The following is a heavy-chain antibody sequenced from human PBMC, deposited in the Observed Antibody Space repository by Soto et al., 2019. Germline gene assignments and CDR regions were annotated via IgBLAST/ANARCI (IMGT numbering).Heavy chain of an antibody. V-gene: IGHV4-34*01. J-gene: IGHJ4*02. CDR2: INHSGST. D-gene: IGHD6-19*01. CDR3: ARRSAVADLYYFDY. CDR1: GGSFSGYY. Sequence: SETLSLSCAVYGGSFSGYYWSWIRQPPGKGLEWIGEINHSGSTNYNPSPKSRVTISVDTSKNQFSLKLSSVTAADTAVYYCARRSAVADLYYFDYWGQGTLVTVSS.